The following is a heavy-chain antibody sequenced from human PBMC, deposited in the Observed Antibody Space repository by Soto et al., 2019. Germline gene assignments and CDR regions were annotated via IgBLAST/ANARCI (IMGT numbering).Heavy chain of an antibody. D-gene: IGHD3-22*01. CDR1: GFSLSNNG. Sequence: QVQLVESGGGVVQPGRSLRLSCAASGFSLSNNGMHWVRQAPGKGLEWVAVISYDGNNKYYADSVKGRFTSSRDNSKNTVYLEMNNLRAEDTAMYYCAKGGSGNYLTYYYYYGMDVWGQGTTVTVSS. CDR2: ISYDGNNK. J-gene: IGHJ6*02. CDR3: AKGGSGNYLTYYYYYGMDV. V-gene: IGHV3-30*18.